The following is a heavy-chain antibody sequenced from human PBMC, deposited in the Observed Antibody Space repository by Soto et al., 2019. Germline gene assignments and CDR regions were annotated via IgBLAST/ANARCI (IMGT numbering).Heavy chain of an antibody. CDR2: ISYDGGYE. CDR1: RFAFSSYA. D-gene: IGHD4-17*01. CDR3: AKVTTVTPWRYLDL. V-gene: IGHV3-30*18. J-gene: IGHJ2*01. Sequence: QEQLVESGGGVVQPGKSLRLSCAASRFAFSSYAMHWVRQAPGKGLEWLAVISYDGGYENYADSVKGRFTVSRDNSKNPRWRQINTLRPEDTALYYCAKVTTVTPWRYLDLWGQGTLVTVSS.